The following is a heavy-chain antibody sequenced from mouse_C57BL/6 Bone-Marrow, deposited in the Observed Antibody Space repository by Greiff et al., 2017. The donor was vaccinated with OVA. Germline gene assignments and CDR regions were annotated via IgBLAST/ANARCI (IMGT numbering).Heavy chain of an antibody. CDR3: ARPLGYWYFDV. V-gene: IGHV1-82*01. CDR1: GYAFSSSW. Sequence: VKLQQSGPELVKPGASVKISCKASGYAFSSSWMNWVKQRPGKGLEWIGRIYPGDGDTNYNGKFKGKATLTADKSSSTAYMQLSSLTSEDSAVYFCARPLGYWYFDVWGTGTTVTVSS. D-gene: IGHD4-1*01. J-gene: IGHJ1*03. CDR2: IYPGDGDT.